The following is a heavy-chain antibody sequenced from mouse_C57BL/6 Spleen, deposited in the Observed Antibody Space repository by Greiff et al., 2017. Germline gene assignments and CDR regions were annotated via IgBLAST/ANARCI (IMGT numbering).Heavy chain of an antibody. Sequence: VKLVESGPGLVAPSQSLSITCTVSGFSLTSYAISWVRQPPGKGLEWLGVIWTGGGTNYNSALKSRLSISKDNSKSQVFLKMNSLQTDDTARYYCARNGELGRGGYWYFDVWGTGTTVTVSS. CDR3: ARNGELGRGGYWYFDV. CDR1: GFSLTSYA. J-gene: IGHJ1*03. D-gene: IGHD4-1*01. CDR2: IWTGGGT. V-gene: IGHV2-9-1*01.